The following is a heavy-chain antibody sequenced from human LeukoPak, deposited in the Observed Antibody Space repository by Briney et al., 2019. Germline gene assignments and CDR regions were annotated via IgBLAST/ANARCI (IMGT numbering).Heavy chain of an antibody. V-gene: IGHV3-7*01. D-gene: IGHD1-26*01. CDR2: IKQDGREK. Sequence: GGSLRLSCAASGFTFTCCWMSWVRQTPGKGLEWVASIKQDGREKFYADSVKGRFTISRDNAKNSLYLQVNSLRAEDTAVYYCARVPGRTRYFDSCGQGILVTVSS. CDR3: ARVPGRTRYFDS. CDR1: GFTFTCCW. J-gene: IGHJ4*02.